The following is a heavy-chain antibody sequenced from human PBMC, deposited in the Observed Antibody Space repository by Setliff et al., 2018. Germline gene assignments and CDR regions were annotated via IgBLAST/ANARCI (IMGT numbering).Heavy chain of an antibody. V-gene: IGHV1-2*02. D-gene: IGHD3-3*01. CDR3: ARDASSVIRFLEWSHKDYYFMDV. J-gene: IGHJ6*03. CDR2: INPNGGST. CDR1: GGTFSSYA. Sequence: ASVKVSCKASGGTFSSYAISWVRQAPGQGLEWMGWINPNGGSTNYAQRFQGRLTVTRDTSISTAYMELSRLRHDDPAVYYCARDASSVIRFLEWSHKDYYFMDVWGNGTTVTVSS.